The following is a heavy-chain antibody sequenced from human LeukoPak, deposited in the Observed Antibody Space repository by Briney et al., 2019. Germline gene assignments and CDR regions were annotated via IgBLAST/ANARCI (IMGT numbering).Heavy chain of an antibody. CDR2: IKQDESEK. J-gene: IGHJ4*02. Sequence: GGSLRLSCAASGFTFSGYWMSWVRQAPGKGPEWVANIKQDESEKYYVDSVKGRFTISRDNAKNSLYLQMNSLRAEDTAVYYCARDKAVGPTLLDYWGQGTLVTVSS. CDR3: ARDKAVGPTLLDY. V-gene: IGHV3-7*01. CDR1: GFTFSGYW. D-gene: IGHD1-26*01.